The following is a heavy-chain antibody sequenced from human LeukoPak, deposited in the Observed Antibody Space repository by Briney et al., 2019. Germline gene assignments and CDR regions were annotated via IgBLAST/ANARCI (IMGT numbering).Heavy chain of an antibody. D-gene: IGHD1-7*01. V-gene: IGHV1-69*05. CDR3: ARVAGTNYYYYYMDV. CDR2: IIPIFGTA. J-gene: IGHJ6*03. CDR1: GGTFSSYA. Sequence: SVKVSCKASGGTFSSYAISWVRQAPGQGLEWIGGIIPIFGTANYAQKFQGRVTITTDESTSTAYMELSSLRSEDTAVYYCARVAGTNYYYYYMDVWGKGTTVTVSS.